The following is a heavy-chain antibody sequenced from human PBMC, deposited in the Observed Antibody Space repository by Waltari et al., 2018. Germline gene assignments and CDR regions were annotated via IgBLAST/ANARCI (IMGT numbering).Heavy chain of an antibody. J-gene: IGHJ4*01. CDR3: ARHGMVVTPGGI. CDR2: IYYRGST. D-gene: IGHD2-21*02. V-gene: IGHV4-39*01. CDR1: GGSIRSADFH. Sequence: QLQLQESGPGLVKPSETLSLNCTVSGGSIRSADFHWDWIRQTPGKGLEWIGSIYYRGSTFYHPSLNGRGTISLDTSKNQFSLTLTSVTAADTAVYFCARHGMVVTPGGIWGHGTLVTVSS.